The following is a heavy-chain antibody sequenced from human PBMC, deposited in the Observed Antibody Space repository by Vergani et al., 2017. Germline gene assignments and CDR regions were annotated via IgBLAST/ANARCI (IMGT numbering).Heavy chain of an antibody. D-gene: IGHD6-6*01. J-gene: IGHJ4*02. CDR2: IYTSGST. V-gene: IGHV4-4*07. CDR3: ASTSIAARPSPKFDY. Sequence: QVQLQESGPGLVKPSETLSLTCTVSGGSISSYYWSWIRQPAGKGLEWIGRIYTSGSTNYNPSLKSRVTMSVDTSKNQFSLKLSSVTAAATAVYYCASTSIAARPSPKFDYWGQGTLVTVSS. CDR1: GGSISSYY.